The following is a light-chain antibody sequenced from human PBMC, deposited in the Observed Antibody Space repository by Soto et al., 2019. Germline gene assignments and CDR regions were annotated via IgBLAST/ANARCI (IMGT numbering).Light chain of an antibody. CDR2: ATS. J-gene: IGKJ4*01. CDR3: QQSYSSPSGLT. CDR1: QSISNY. Sequence: DIQMTQSPSSLSASVGDRVTITCRASQSISNYLNWYQQKPGKAPKLLIYATSSMQSGVPSRFSGSGYGTDFTITISSLQPEDFATYYCQQSYSSPSGLTFGGGTKVDIK. V-gene: IGKV1-39*01.